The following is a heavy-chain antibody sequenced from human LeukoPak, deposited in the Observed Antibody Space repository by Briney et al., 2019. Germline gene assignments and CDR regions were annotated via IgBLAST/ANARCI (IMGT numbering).Heavy chain of an antibody. CDR1: GGSFSGYY. CDR2: INHSGST. CDR3: ARGEDSSGWFVY. J-gene: IGHJ4*02. V-gene: IGHV4-34*01. Sequence: SETLSLTCAVSGGSFSGYYWSWIRQPPGKGLEWIGEINHSGSTNYNPSLKSRVTISVDTSKNQFSLKLSSVTAADTAVYYCARGEDSSGWFVYWGQGTLVTVSS. D-gene: IGHD6-19*01.